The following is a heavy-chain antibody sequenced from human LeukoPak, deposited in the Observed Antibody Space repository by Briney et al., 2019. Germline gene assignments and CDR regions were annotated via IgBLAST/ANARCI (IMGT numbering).Heavy chain of an antibody. CDR3: ARRADYGDLDWFDP. CDR1: GFTFSSYW. J-gene: IGHJ5*02. D-gene: IGHD4-17*01. Sequence: GGSLRLSCAASGFTFSSYWMSWVRQAPGKGPEWVANIKQDGSEKYYVDSVKGRFTISRDNAKNSLYLQMNSLRAEDTAVYYCARRADYGDLDWFDPWGQGTLVTVSS. CDR2: IKQDGSEK. V-gene: IGHV3-7*01.